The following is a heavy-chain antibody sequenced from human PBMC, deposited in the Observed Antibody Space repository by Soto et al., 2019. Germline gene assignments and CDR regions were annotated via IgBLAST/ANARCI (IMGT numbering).Heavy chain of an antibody. CDR3: AKDLRTDAFDI. Sequence: GGSLRLSCAASGFTFSSYGMHWVRQAPGKGLEWVAVISYDGSNKYYADSVKGRFTISRDNSKNALYLQMNSLRAEDTAVYYCAKDLRTDAFDIWGQGTMVTVSS. CDR2: ISYDGSNK. CDR1: GFTFSSYG. V-gene: IGHV3-30*18. D-gene: IGHD5-12*01. J-gene: IGHJ3*02.